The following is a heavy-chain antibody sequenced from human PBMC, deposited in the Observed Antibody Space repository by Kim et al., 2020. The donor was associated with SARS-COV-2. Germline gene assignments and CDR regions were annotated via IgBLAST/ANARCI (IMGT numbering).Heavy chain of an antibody. CDR1: GGSISSGGYY. CDR3: ARVSMIVVVHFDY. Sequence: SETLSLTCTVSGGSISSGGYYWSWIRQHPGKGLEWIGYIYYSGSTYYNPSLKSRVTISVDTSKNQFSLKLSSVTAADTAVYYCARVSMIVVVHFDYWGQGTLVTVSS. V-gene: IGHV4-31*03. J-gene: IGHJ4*02. CDR2: IYYSGST. D-gene: IGHD3-22*01.